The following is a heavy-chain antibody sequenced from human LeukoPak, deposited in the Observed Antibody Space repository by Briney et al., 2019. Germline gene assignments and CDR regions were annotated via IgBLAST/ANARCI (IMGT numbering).Heavy chain of an antibody. D-gene: IGHD3-3*01. CDR2: ISGSGGST. V-gene: IGHV3-23*01. CDR1: GFTFSSYA. CDR3: AKDEGFLEWLLSYFDY. J-gene: IGHJ4*02. Sequence: PGGSLRLSCAASGFTFSSYAMSWVRQAPGKGLEWVSAISGSGGSTYYADSVKGRFTISRDNSKNTLYLQMNSLRAEDTAVYYCAKDEGFLEWLLSYFDYWGQGTLVTVSS.